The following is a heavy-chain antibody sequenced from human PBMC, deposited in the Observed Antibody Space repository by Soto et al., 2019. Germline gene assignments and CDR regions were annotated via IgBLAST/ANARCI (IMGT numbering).Heavy chain of an antibody. CDR2: INPNSGGT. V-gene: IGHV1-2*04. D-gene: IGHD3-22*01. CDR3: ARATRDSSGYPQYAFDV. Sequence: QVQLVQSGAEVKKPGASVKVSCKASGYTFTGYYMHWVRQAPGQGLEWMGWINPNSGGTNYAQKFQGWVTMTRDTSISASYMAMSRLRSHGPAVYSWARATRDSSGYPQYAFDVGCQGTLVTGSS. CDR1: GYTFTGYY. J-gene: IGHJ4*02.